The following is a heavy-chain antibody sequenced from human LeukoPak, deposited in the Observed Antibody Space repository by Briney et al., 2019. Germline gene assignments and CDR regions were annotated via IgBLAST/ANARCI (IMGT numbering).Heavy chain of an antibody. CDR2: IFSGGST. V-gene: IGHV3-53*01. CDR1: GFIVSSNY. Sequence: GGSLRPSCAASGFIVSSNYMSWVRQAPGKGLEWVSVIFSGGSTYYADSVKGRFTISRDNSKNTLYLQMNSLRAEDTAVYYCARRVGTYLSDAFDIWGRGTMVTVSS. D-gene: IGHD5-12*01. J-gene: IGHJ3*02. CDR3: ARRVGTYLSDAFDI.